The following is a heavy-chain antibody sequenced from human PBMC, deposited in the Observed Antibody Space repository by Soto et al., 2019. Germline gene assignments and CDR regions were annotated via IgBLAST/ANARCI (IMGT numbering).Heavy chain of an antibody. J-gene: IGHJ4*02. V-gene: IGHV4-39*01. D-gene: IGHD3-3*01. Sequence: SETLSLTCTVSGDSIDTSRYYWGWIRQPPGKGLEWIGSIYYSGSTYYNPSLKSRVTISVDTSKNQFSLKLSSVTAADTAVYYCARHYYDFWSGYSLDYFDYWGQGTLVTVSS. CDR1: GDSIDTSRYY. CDR3: ARHYYDFWSGYSLDYFDY. CDR2: IYYSGST.